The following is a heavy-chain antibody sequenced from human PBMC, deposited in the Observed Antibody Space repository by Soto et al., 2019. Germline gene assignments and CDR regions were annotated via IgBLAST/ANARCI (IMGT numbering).Heavy chain of an antibody. CDR1: GASISLVGYS. CDR2: ISHRGNT. V-gene: IGHV4-30-2*01. J-gene: IGHJ4*02. CDR3: ARYDSSGDFDY. Sequence: SETLSLTCGVSGASISLVGYSWSWIRQPPGKGLEWIGYISHRGNTYYNPSLRSRVTISVDRSKNEFSLNPRSVTAADTAMYYCARYDSSGDFDYWGQGTLVTVSS. D-gene: IGHD3-22*01.